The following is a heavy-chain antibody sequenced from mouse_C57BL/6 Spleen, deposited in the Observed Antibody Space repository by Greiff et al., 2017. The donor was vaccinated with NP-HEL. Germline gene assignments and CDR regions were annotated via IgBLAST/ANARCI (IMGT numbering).Heavy chain of an antibody. Sequence: QVQLQQSGPGLVQPSQSLSITCTVSGFSLTSYGVHWVRQSPGKGLEWLGVIWSGGSTDYNAAFISRLSISKDNSKSQVFFKMNSLQADDTAIYYCARNWDGPFWYFDVWGTGTTVTVSS. CDR3: ARNWDGPFWYFDV. J-gene: IGHJ1*03. V-gene: IGHV2-2*01. CDR1: GFSLTSYG. D-gene: IGHD2-3*01. CDR2: IWSGGST.